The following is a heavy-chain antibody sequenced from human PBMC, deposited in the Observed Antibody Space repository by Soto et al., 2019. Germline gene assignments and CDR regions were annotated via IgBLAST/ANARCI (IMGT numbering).Heavy chain of an antibody. J-gene: IGHJ4*02. Sequence: SETLSLTCTVSGGSISRYYWSWIRQPPGKGLEWIGYIYYSGSTNYNPSLKSRVTISVDTSKNQFSLKLSSVTAADTAVYYCARGWGSYRFDYWGQGTLVTVSS. CDR1: GGSISRYY. CDR3: ARGWGSYRFDY. CDR2: IYYSGST. D-gene: IGHD1-26*01. V-gene: IGHV4-59*01.